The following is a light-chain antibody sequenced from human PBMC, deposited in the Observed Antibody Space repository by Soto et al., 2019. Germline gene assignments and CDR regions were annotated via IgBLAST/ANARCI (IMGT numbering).Light chain of an antibody. CDR1: QSVRSMY. V-gene: IGKV3-20*01. Sequence: EVVLTQSPGTLSLSPGERATLSCRASQSVRSMYLAWYQQKPGQAPRLLIYDASSRATDIPDRFSGSGSGTDFTLTISRLEPEDFATYYCQHYGNSLWTFGQGTKV. CDR3: QHYGNSLWT. J-gene: IGKJ1*01. CDR2: DAS.